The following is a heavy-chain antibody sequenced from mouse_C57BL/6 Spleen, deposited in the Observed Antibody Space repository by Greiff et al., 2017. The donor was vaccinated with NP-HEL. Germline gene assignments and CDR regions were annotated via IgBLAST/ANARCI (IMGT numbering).Heavy chain of an antibody. V-gene: IGHV1-22*01. Sequence: VQLKQSGPELVKPGASVKMSCKASGYTFTDYNMHWVKQSHGKSLEWIGYINPNNGGTSYNQKFKGKATLTVNKSSSTAYMELRSLTSEDSAVYYCAREDSSGYGFAYWGQGTLVTVSA. CDR2: INPNNGGT. D-gene: IGHD3-2*02. CDR3: AREDSSGYGFAY. CDR1: GYTFTDYN. J-gene: IGHJ3*01.